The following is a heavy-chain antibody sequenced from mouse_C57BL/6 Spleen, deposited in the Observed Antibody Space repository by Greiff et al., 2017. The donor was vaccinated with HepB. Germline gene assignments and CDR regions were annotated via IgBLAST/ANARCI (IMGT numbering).Heavy chain of an antibody. J-gene: IGHJ3*01. D-gene: IGHD1-1*01. V-gene: IGHV5-17*01. CDR3: ARPGYYYGSSYGFAY. CDR1: GFTFSDYG. Sequence: EVQLVESGGGLVKPGGSLKLSCAASGFTFSDYGMHWVRQAPEKGLEWVAYISSGSSTIYYADTVKGRFTISRDNAKNTLFLQMTSLRSEDTAMYYCARPGYYYGSSYGFAYWGQGTLVTVSA. CDR2: ISSGSSTI.